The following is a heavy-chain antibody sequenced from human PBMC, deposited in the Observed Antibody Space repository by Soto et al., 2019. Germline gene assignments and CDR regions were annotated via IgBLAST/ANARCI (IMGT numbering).Heavy chain of an antibody. CDR2: ISHSGTS. CDR1: GGSISSSHW. Sequence: QVQLQESGPGLVKPSGTLSLTCAVSGGSISSSHWWTWVRQSPGKGLEYIGEISHSGTSNSNPSLKSRVTLSVDRSKNHFSLTLTSLTAADPAVYYCARVVLSITRGAFDAWGQGTPVIVSS. J-gene: IGHJ3*01. D-gene: IGHD1-20*01. V-gene: IGHV4-4*02. CDR3: ARVVLSITRGAFDA.